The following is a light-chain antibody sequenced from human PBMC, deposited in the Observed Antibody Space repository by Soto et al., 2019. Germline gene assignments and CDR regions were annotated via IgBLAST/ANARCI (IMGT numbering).Light chain of an antibody. CDR1: SSDIGDYNY. J-gene: IGLJ3*02. CDR3: SSYRRSTTVDWV. Sequence: QSALSQPASVSGSPGQSITISCTGTSSDIGDYNYVSWYQQDPGKAPKLIIYEVSNRPSGVSNRFSGSKSGNTASLTISGLQADDEAVYYCSSYRRSTTVDWVFGGGTKLTVL. V-gene: IGLV2-14*01. CDR2: EVS.